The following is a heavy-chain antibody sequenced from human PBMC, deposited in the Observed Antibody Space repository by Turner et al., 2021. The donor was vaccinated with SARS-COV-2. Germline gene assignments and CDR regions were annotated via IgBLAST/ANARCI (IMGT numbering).Heavy chain of an antibody. CDR1: GFTFSSYF. V-gene: IGHV3-30-3*01. CDR3: ARVRWLRGMFDD. Sequence: QVPLVESGGGVVQPGRSLRPPCAASGFTFSSYFMHWVRQAPGKGLEWLAVISYDGSNKYNADSGKGRFTIYRDKSKNTLYLEMSSQRAEDTAVYYCARVRWLRGMFDDGGQGTLVTVSS. CDR2: ISYDGSNK. D-gene: IGHD3-9*01. J-gene: IGHJ4*01.